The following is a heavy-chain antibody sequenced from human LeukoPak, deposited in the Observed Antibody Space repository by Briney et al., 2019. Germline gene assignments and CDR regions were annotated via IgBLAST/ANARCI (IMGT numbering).Heavy chain of an antibody. Sequence: PSETLSLTCAVSGGSISSGGYSWSWIRQPPGKGLEWIGYIYHSGSTYYNPSLKSRDTISVDRSKNQFSLKLSSVTAADTAVYYCASTYSSSRWEPYYYYYGMDVWGQGTTVTVSS. CDR1: GGSISSGGYS. CDR3: ASTYSSSRWEPYYYYYGMDV. CDR2: IYHSGST. J-gene: IGHJ6*02. V-gene: IGHV4-30-2*01. D-gene: IGHD6-13*01.